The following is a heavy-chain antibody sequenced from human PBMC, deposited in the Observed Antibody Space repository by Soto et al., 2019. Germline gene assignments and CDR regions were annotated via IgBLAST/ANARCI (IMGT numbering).Heavy chain of an antibody. CDR3: SRGLRYCSGNGCPTLFEP. Sequence: QITLKESGPTLVKPTQTLTLTCTFSGFSLSTSGVGVGWIRQPPGKALEWLALIYWDDAKRYSPSLKTRLTFTQDTSQKHGVLTMTNMDPVDTAKYYCSRGLRYCSGNGCPTLFEPGGQGTLVTVSS. CDR2: IYWDDAK. CDR1: GFSLSTSGVG. J-gene: IGHJ5*02. D-gene: IGHD2-15*01. V-gene: IGHV2-5*02.